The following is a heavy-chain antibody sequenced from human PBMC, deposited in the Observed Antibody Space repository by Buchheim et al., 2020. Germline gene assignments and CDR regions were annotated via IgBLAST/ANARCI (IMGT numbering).Heavy chain of an antibody. V-gene: IGHV3-15*07. J-gene: IGHJ6*02. D-gene: IGHD2-15*01. CDR2: IKSKTDGGTT. Sequence: EVQLVESGGGLVKPGGSLRLSCAASGFTFSNAWMNWVRQAPGKGLEWVGRIKSKTDGGTTDYAAPVKGRFTIPRDDSKNTLYLQMNSLKTEDTAVYYCTTEDCSGGSCYSYVVTTDWYYGMGVWGQGTT. CDR3: TTEDCSGGSCYSYVVTTDWYYGMGV. CDR1: GFTFSNAW.